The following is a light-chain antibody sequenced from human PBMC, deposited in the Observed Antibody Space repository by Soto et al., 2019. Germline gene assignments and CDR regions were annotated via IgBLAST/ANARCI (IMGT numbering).Light chain of an antibody. CDR3: QKNSCVPV. CDR2: AAS. CDR1: QGIRNF. V-gene: IGKV1-27*01. J-gene: IGKJ3*01. Sequence: DIQMTQSPTSLSASVGDRVTITCRASQGIRNFVAWYQQKPGKAPKLLIYAASTLQSGVPSRFSGSGSGTDFTPTINLLQQEDVATYSFQKNSCVPVFGPGTKVEIK.